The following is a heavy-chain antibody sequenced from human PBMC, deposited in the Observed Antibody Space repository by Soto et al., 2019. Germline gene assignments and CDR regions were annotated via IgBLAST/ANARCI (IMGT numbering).Heavy chain of an antibody. Sequence: PGGSLRLSCAASGFTFSTYWMSWVRQAPGKGLEWVANIKQDGSEKYYMDSVKGRFTISRDNAENSLYLQMNSLSAEDTALYYCARGFRFYYGMDVWGQGTTVTVSS. CDR3: ARGFRFYYGMDV. CDR1: GFTFSTYW. CDR2: IKQDGSEK. V-gene: IGHV3-7*03. J-gene: IGHJ6*02.